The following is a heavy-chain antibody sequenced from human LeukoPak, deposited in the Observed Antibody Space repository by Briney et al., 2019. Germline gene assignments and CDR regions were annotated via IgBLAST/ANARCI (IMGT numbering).Heavy chain of an antibody. D-gene: IGHD1-26*01. CDR2: IYYSGST. J-gene: IGHJ4*02. Sequence: SETLSLTCTVSGGSISSYYWSWIRQPPGKGLEWIGYIYYSGSTNYNPSLKSRVTISVDTSKNQFSLKLSSVTAADTAVYYCARNSGSFQTYYFDYWGQGTLVIVSS. V-gene: IGHV4-59*01. CDR3: ARNSGSFQTYYFDY. CDR1: GGSISSYY.